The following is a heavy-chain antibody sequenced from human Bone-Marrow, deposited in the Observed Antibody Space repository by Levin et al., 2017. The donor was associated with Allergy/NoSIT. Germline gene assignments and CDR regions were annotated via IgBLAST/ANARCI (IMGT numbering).Heavy chain of an antibody. Sequence: SCAASGFTVSNNYMSWVRQAPGKGLEWVSLIYSGGSTDYADSVKGRFTISRDNSKNTLYLQMNSLRAEDTAVYYCAGGPSRGYWGQGTLVTVSS. V-gene: IGHV3-53*01. D-gene: IGHD3-10*01. J-gene: IGHJ4*02. CDR1: GFTVSNNY. CDR2: IYSGGST. CDR3: AGGPSRGY.